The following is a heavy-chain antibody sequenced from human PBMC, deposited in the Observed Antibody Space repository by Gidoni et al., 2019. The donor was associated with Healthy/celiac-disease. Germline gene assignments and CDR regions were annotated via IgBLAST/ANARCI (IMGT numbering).Heavy chain of an antibody. J-gene: IGHJ4*02. V-gene: IGHV3-33*01. Sequence: QVQLVKSGGGVVQPGRSLRLSWAASGFTFSSYGMHWVRQAPGKGLEWVAVIWYDGSNKYYADSVKGRFTISRDNSKNTLYLQMNSLRAEDTAVYYCARDYRQVALDYWGQGTLVTVSS. CDR2: IWYDGSNK. D-gene: IGHD3-16*02. CDR1: GFTFSSYG. CDR3: ARDYRQVALDY.